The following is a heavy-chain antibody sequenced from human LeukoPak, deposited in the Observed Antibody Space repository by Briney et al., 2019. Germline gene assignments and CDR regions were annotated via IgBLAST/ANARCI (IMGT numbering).Heavy chain of an antibody. CDR1: GFSLKTYN. D-gene: IGHD3-22*01. Sequence: GGSLRLSCAASGFSLKTYNMNWVRQAPGKGLEWVSSMTSSRYIYYADSVKGRFTISRDDANNLVFLQMHSLRAEDTAIYYCTRDQFFDYDNDDAFDVWGQGTKVIVSS. J-gene: IGHJ3*01. CDR2: MTSSRYI. V-gene: IGHV3-21*04. CDR3: TRDQFFDYDNDDAFDV.